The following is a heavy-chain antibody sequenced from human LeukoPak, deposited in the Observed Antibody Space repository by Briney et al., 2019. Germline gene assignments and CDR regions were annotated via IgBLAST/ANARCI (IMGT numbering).Heavy chain of an antibody. CDR3: ARDGKPDIVATIGYFDY. J-gene: IGHJ4*02. D-gene: IGHD5-12*01. CDR2: IYVDGRTT. V-gene: IGHV3-74*01. CDR1: GFTFSNYW. Sequence: GGSLRLSCVASGFTFSNYWMHWVRQPPGKGLVWVSRIYVDGRTTNYADSVKGRFTISRDNAKTSLYLQMNSLRAEDTAVYYCARDGKPDIVATIGYFDYWGQGTLVTVSS.